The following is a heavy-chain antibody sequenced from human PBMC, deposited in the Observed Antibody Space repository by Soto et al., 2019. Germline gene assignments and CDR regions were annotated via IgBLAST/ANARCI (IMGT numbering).Heavy chain of an antibody. CDR2: INSDGSGT. Sequence: HCVRQXPGEGLVWVSRINSDGSGTNYADSVKGRFTISRDSAKNTLCLQTNSLRAEETALYYCSRHRDGHIDVWGQGTTVTVSS. CDR3: SRHRDGHIDV. V-gene: IGHV3-74*01. J-gene: IGHJ6*02.